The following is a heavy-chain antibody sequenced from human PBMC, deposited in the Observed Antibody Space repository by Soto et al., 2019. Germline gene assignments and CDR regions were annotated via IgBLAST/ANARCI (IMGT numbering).Heavy chain of an antibody. V-gene: IGHV3-43*02. CDR2: INADGSEK. Sequence: VQMVESGGGVVRPGGSLRLSCVVSGFTFGDYAVHWVRQSSAKGLEWVSFINADGSEKYYADSVKGRFSISRDNSKDSFFLQMNSLRLEDTAIYYCAKAKFYYDSSPFDSWGQGTLVTVSS. CDR3: AKAKFYYDSSPFDS. J-gene: IGHJ4*02. CDR1: GFTFGDYA. D-gene: IGHD3-22*01.